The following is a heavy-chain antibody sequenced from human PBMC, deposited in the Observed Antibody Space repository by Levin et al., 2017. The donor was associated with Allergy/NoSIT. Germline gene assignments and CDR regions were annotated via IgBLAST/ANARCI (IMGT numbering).Heavy chain of an antibody. Sequence: GGSLRLSCAASGFAFSSYSMNWVRQAPGKGLEWVSSISGSSSYIYYADSVKGRFTISRDKAKNSLYLEMNSLRAEDTAVYYCARGRREQWLADYWGQGTLVTVSS. J-gene: IGHJ4*02. CDR1: GFAFSSYS. D-gene: IGHD6-19*01. V-gene: IGHV3-21*01. CDR2: ISGSSSYI. CDR3: ARGRREQWLADY.